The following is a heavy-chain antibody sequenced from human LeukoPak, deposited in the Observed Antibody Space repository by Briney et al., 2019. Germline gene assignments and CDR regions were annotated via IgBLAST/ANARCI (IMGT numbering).Heavy chain of an antibody. CDR2: IYYSGST. J-gene: IGHJ4*02. CDR1: GGSISSTTFY. CDR3: ARDRACSNGVCSYFDY. Sequence: SETLSLTCTVSGGSISSTTFYWGWIRQPPGKGLEWIGSIYYSGSTYYNPSLKSRVTLSADTSKNQFSLALSSVTAADTAVYYCARDRACSNGVCSYFDYWGQGTVVTASS. V-gene: IGHV4-39*01. D-gene: IGHD2-8*01.